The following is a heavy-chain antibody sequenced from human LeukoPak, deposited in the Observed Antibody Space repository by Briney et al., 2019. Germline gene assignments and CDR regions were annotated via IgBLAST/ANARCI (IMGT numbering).Heavy chain of an antibody. V-gene: IGHV4-39*01. Sequence: SETLSLTCTVSGGSISSNDYYWDWIRQPPGMGLEYIGSIYYSGSTYYNPSLKSRVTISVDTSKNQFSLKLSSVTAADTAVYYCARHRGSSSLFDYWGREPWSPSPQ. CDR1: GGSISSNDYY. CDR3: ARHRGSSSLFDY. CDR2: IYYSGST. J-gene: IGHJ4*02. D-gene: IGHD6-6*01.